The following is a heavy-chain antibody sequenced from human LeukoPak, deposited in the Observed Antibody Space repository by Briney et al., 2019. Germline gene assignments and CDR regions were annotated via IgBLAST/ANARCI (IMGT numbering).Heavy chain of an antibody. CDR3: AKSPSLRYDSSGRYYFDY. CDR2: ISGSGGST. Sequence: GGSLRLSCAASGFTFSSYAMSWVRQAPGKGLEWVSAISGSGGSTYYADSVKGRFTISRDNSKNTLYLQMNSLRAEDTAAYYCAKSPSLRYDSSGRYYFDYWGQGTLVTVSS. D-gene: IGHD3-22*01. CDR1: GFTFSSYA. V-gene: IGHV3-23*01. J-gene: IGHJ4*02.